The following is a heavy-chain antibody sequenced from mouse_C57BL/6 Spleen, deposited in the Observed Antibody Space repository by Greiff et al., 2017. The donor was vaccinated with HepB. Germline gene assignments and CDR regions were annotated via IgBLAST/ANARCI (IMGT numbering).Heavy chain of an antibody. CDR3: ARDFVSTTVVASDYYAMDY. CDR2: INPYNGGT. Sequence: VQLQQSGPVLVKPGASVKMSCKASGYTFTDYYMNWVKQSHGKSLEWIGVINPYNGGTSYNQKFKGKATLTVDKSSSTAYMELNSLTSEDSAVYYCARDFVSTTVVASDYYAMDYWGQGTSVTVSS. V-gene: IGHV1-19*01. J-gene: IGHJ4*01. D-gene: IGHD1-1*01. CDR1: GYTFTDYY.